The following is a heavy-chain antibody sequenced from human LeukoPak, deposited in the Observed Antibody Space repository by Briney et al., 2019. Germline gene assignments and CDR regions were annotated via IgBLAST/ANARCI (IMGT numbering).Heavy chain of an antibody. CDR1: GFSISGHD. CDR2: VGVGGDT. J-gene: IGHJ6*02. Sequence: GGSLRLSCAASGFSISGHDLHWVRQVALKGLIWVSAVGVGGDTYYSDSVKGRFSISRDTAKNSLHLQMNSLRPGDTAVYYCTRGRSFSSGWYVDYDMDVWGPGTTVTVSS. CDR3: TRGRSFSSGWYVDYDMDV. D-gene: IGHD6-19*01. V-gene: IGHV3-13*01.